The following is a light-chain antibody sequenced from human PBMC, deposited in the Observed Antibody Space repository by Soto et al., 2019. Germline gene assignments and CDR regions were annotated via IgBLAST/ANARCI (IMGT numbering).Light chain of an antibody. Sequence: QSALTQPASVSGSPGQSITISCTGTSSDISAYNYVSWYQQHPGKAPKLMIYDVSNRPPGVSNRFSGSKSGNTASLTISGLQAEDEADYYCSSYTSSRYVFGTGTKVTVL. CDR2: DVS. CDR1: SSDISAYNY. J-gene: IGLJ1*01. V-gene: IGLV2-14*01. CDR3: SSYTSSRYV.